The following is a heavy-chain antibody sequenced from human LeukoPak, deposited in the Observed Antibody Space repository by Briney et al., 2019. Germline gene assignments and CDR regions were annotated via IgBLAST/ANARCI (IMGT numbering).Heavy chain of an antibody. D-gene: IGHD2-2*01. CDR2: INHSGST. J-gene: IGHJ4*02. Sequence: PSETLSLTCAVYGGSFSGYYWSWIRQPPGKGLEWIGEINHSGSTNYNPSLKSRVTISVDTSKNQFSLKLSSVTAADTAVYYCARGREKLVVPAYYFDYWGQGTLVTVSS. CDR1: GGSFSGYY. CDR3: ARGREKLVVPAYYFDY. V-gene: IGHV4-34*01.